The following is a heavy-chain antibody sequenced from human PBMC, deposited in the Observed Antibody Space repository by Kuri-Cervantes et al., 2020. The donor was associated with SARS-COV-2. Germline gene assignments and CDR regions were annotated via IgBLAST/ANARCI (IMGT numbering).Heavy chain of an antibody. D-gene: IGHD2-21*02. J-gene: IGHJ6*02. CDR2: IYSGGST. CDR3: ARTYCGGDCYSANYYGMDV. CDR1: GFTFSDYY. Sequence: GGSLRLSCAASGFTFSDYYMSWVRQAPGKGLEWVSVIYSGGSTYYADSVKGRFTISRDNAKNSLYLQMNSLRAEDTAVYYCARTYCGGDCYSANYYGMDVWGQGTTVTVSS. V-gene: IGHV3-66*01.